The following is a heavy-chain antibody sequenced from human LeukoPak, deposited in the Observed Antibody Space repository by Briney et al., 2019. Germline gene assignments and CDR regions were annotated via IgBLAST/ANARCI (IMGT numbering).Heavy chain of an antibody. CDR1: GFILSTYG. V-gene: IGHV3-74*01. J-gene: IGHJ1*01. CDR2: INSDGSST. D-gene: IGHD2-21*02. Sequence: GGSLKLSCTASGFILSTYGLHWFRQAPGKGLVWVSRINSDGSSTTYADSVKGRFTISRDNAKNTLYLQMNSLRAEDTAVYYCARAASCGGDCSSSYLHHWGQGTLVTASS. CDR3: ARAASCGGDCSSSYLHH.